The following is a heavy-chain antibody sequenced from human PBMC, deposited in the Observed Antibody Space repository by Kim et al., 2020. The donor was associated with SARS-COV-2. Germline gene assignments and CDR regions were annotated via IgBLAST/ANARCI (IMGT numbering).Heavy chain of an antibody. D-gene: IGHD1-20*01. CDR3: ARTSITGTPNWFDP. V-gene: IGHV6-1*01. J-gene: IGHJ5*02. Sequence: AGSVKSRITINPDTSKNQFSLQLNSVTPEDTAVYYCARTSITGTPNWFDPWGQGTLVTVSS.